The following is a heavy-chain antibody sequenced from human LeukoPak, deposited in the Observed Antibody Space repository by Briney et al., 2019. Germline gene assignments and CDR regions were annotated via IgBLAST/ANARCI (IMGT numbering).Heavy chain of an antibody. Sequence: PSETLSLTCAVYGGSFSGYYWSWIRQPPGKGLEWIGEINHSGSTNYNPSLKSRVTISVDTSKNQFSLKLSSVTAADTAVHYCASRGYSYGYYFDYWGQGTLVTVSS. J-gene: IGHJ4*02. CDR1: GGSFSGYY. V-gene: IGHV4-34*01. D-gene: IGHD5-18*01. CDR3: ASRGYSYGYYFDY. CDR2: INHSGST.